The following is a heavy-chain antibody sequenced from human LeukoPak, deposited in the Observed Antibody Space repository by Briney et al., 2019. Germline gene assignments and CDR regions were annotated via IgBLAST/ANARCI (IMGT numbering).Heavy chain of an antibody. D-gene: IGHD6-13*01. CDR2: INHSGST. CDR1: GGSFSGYY. CDR3: ARAGRESIAAAGTLDY. Sequence: PSETLSLTCAVYGGSFSGYYWSWIRQPPGKGLEWIGEINHSGSTNYNPSLKSRATISVDTSKNQFSLKLSSVTAADTAVYYCARAGRESIAAAGTLDYWGQGTLVTVSS. V-gene: IGHV4-34*01. J-gene: IGHJ4*02.